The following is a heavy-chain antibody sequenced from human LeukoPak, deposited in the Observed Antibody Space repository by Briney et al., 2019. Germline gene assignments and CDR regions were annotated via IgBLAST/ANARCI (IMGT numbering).Heavy chain of an antibody. V-gene: IGHV4-38-2*02. Sequence: SETLSLTCTVSGYSISSGYYWGWIRQPPGKGLEWIGSIYYSGSTYYSPSLKSRVTISVDTSKNQFSLKLSSVPAADTAVYYCARLRDYYYSYMDVWGKGTTVTVSS. CDR2: IYYSGST. CDR3: ARLRDYYYSYMDV. J-gene: IGHJ6*03. CDR1: GYSISSGYY. D-gene: IGHD4-17*01.